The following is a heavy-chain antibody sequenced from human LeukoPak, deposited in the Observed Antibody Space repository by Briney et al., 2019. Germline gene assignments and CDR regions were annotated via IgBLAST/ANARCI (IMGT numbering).Heavy chain of an antibody. J-gene: IGHJ4*02. D-gene: IGHD3-3*01. Sequence: GESLKISCKGSGYSFTSYWIGWVRQMPGKGLEWMGIIYPGDSDTRYSPSFQGQVTISADKSISTAYLQWSSLKASDTAMYYCARGRSRYYDFWGGYYPFDYWGQGTLVTVSS. CDR1: GYSFTSYW. CDR3: ARGRSRYYDFWGGYYPFDY. CDR2: IYPGDSDT. V-gene: IGHV5-51*01.